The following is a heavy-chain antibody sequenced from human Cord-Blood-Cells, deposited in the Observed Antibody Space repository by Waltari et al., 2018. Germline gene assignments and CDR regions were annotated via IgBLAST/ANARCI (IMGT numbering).Heavy chain of an antibody. CDR1: GYTFTGYY. CDR2: NNPNSGGT. CDR3: ARGYSSSYYYYGMDV. Sequence: QVQLVQSGAEVKKPGASVKVSCKASGYTFTGYYMHWVRQAPGQGLEWMGWNNPNSGGTNYAQKFQGRVTMTRDTSISTAYRELSRLRSDDTAVYYCARGYSSSYYYYGMDVWGQGTTVTVSS. D-gene: IGHD6-6*01. J-gene: IGHJ6*02. V-gene: IGHV1-2*02.